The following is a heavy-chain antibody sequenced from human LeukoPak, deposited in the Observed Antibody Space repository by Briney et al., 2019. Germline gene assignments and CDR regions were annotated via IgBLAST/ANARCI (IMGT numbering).Heavy chain of an antibody. V-gene: IGHV3-21*01. Sequence: GGSLRLSCAASGFTFTSYGMSWVRQAPGKGLEWVSSFSSSSNYILYADSLKGRFTLSRDNAKNSLYLQMNSLRAEDTAVYYCARSESGSYFDYWGQGTLVTVSS. CDR3: ARSESGSYFDY. D-gene: IGHD1-26*01. J-gene: IGHJ4*02. CDR1: GFTFTSYG. CDR2: FSSSSNYI.